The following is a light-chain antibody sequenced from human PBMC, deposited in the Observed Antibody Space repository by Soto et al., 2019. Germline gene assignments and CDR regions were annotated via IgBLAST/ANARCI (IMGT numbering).Light chain of an antibody. CDR1: SSDVGGYNY. CDR2: DVS. V-gene: IGLV2-14*01. J-gene: IGLJ1*01. Sequence: QSVLTQPAFVSGSPGQSITISCTGTSSDVGGYNYVSWYQQHPGKAPKLMIYDVSNRPSGVSNRFSGSKSGNTASLTISGLQAEDEADYYCSSYTSSSTYVFGTGTQLTVL. CDR3: SSYTSSSTYV.